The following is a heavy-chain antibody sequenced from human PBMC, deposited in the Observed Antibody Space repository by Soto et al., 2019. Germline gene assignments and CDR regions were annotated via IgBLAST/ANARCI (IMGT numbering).Heavy chain of an antibody. Sequence: GASVKVSCKASGYTFTSYGISWVRQAPGQGLEWMGWISAYNGNTNYAQKLQGGVTMTTDTSTSTAYMELRSLRSDDTAVYYCARRXVPAASRAVYYYYGMDVWGPGTTVTVSS. CDR3: ARRXVPAASRAVYYYYGMDV. CDR2: ISAYNGNT. V-gene: IGHV1-18*01. D-gene: IGHD2-2*01. J-gene: IGHJ6*02. CDR1: GYTFTSYG.